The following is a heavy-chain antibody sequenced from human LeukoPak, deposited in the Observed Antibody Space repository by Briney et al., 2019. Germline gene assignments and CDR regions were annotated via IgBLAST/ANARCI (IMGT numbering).Heavy chain of an antibody. CDR3: AKDGRDIVVTPAATDDAFDI. CDR1: GFTFSSYA. Sequence: GGSLRLSCAASGFTFSSYAMSWVRQAPGKGLEWVSAISGSDGSTYYADSVKGRFTISRDNSKNTLYLQMNSLRAEDTALYYCAKDGRDIVVTPAATDDAFDIWGQGTMVTVSS. D-gene: IGHD2-2*01. CDR2: ISGSDGST. J-gene: IGHJ3*02. V-gene: IGHV3-23*01.